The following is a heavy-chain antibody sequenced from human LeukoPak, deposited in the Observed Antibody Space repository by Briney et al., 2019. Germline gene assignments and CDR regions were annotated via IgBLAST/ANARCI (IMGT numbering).Heavy chain of an antibody. J-gene: IGHJ5*02. CDR2: ISGSGGST. D-gene: IGHD3-22*01. V-gene: IGHV3-23*01. CDR3: ARMSYYDSSGDSWFDP. Sequence: GGSLRLSCAASGFTFSSYGMSWVRQAPGKGLEWVSAISGSGGSTYYADSVKGRFTISRDNSKNTLFLQMNSLRGEDTAVYYCARMSYYDSSGDSWFDPWGQGTLVTVSS. CDR1: GFTFSSYG.